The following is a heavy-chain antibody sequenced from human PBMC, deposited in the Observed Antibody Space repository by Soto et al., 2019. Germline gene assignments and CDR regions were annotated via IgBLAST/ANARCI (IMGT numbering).Heavy chain of an antibody. V-gene: IGHV3-30*18. D-gene: IGHD6-13*01. J-gene: IGHJ5*02. CDR2: ISYDGSNK. CDR1: GFTFSSYG. Sequence: GGSRRLSCAASGFTFSSYGMHWVRQGPGKGLEWVAVISYDGSNKYYADSVKGRFTISRDNSKNTLYLQMNSLRAEDTAVYYCAKDGRGPYSSSWYDWFDPWGQGT. CDR3: AKDGRGPYSSSWYDWFDP.